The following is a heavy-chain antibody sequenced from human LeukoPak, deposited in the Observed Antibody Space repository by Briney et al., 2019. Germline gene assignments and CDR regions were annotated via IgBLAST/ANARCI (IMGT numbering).Heavy chain of an antibody. CDR3: AGTIAATHGGAFDI. Sequence: SETLSLTCAVYGGSFSGYYWSWIRQPPGKGLEWIGETNHSGSTNYNPSLKSRVTISVDTSKNQFSLKLSSVTAADTAEYYCAGTIAATHGGAFDIWGQGTMVTVSS. CDR1: GGSFSGYY. CDR2: TNHSGST. V-gene: IGHV4-34*01. D-gene: IGHD6-25*01. J-gene: IGHJ3*02.